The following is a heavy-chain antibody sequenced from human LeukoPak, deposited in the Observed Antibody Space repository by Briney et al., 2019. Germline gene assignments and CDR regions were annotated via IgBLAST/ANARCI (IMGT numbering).Heavy chain of an antibody. D-gene: IGHD3-16*01. J-gene: IGHJ5*02. CDR3: ARGRPAVTVGGHNWFDP. Sequence: SQTLSLTCAISGDSVSSNSAAWNWIRQSPSRGLEWLGRTYYRSEWYNDYAVSVKSRITINPDTSKNQFSLQLNSVTPEDTAVYYCARGRPAVTVGGHNWFDPWGQGTLVTVSS. CDR1: GDSVSSNSAA. V-gene: IGHV6-1*01. CDR2: TYYRSEWYN.